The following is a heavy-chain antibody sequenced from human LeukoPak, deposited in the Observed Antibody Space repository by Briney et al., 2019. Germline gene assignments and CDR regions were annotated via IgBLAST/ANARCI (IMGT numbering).Heavy chain of an antibody. CDR1: GGFISIYY. Sequence: SDTLSLLCSVWGGFISIYYWRWIRQPTGGGLVGLGYIYYSGSTNYHPALKNRVTISVDTSKNQFPLTLSSVTAADTAVYYCARLSIHSYGSYYCYYGLDVWGQGTTVTVSS. D-gene: IGHD5-18*01. CDR3: ARLSIHSYGSYYCYYGLDV. V-gene: IGHV4-59*08. CDR2: IYYSGST. J-gene: IGHJ6*02.